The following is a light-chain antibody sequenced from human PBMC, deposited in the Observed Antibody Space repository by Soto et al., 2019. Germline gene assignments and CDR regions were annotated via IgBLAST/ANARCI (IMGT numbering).Light chain of an antibody. Sequence: DIQMTQFPSTLSGSVGDRVTITCRASRSVDLWLAWYQQKPGKAPKLLIYDASSLQSGVPSRFSGTGSGTEFTLTISSLKSEDYAVYYCQQYKSWPPITFGQGTRLEIK. J-gene: IGKJ5*01. V-gene: IGKV1-5*01. CDR3: QQYKSWPPIT. CDR1: RSVDLW. CDR2: DAS.